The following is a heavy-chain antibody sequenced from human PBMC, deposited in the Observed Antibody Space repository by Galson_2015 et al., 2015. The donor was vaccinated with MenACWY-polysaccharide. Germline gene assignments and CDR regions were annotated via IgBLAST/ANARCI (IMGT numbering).Heavy chain of an antibody. V-gene: IGHV4-31*11. CDR1: GVSISSGSHH. Sequence: TLSLTCAVSGVSISSGSHHWSWFRQYPGKGLEWIAYMFHSGGGNYNPSLRSRVTISLDKSRNQFSLNLSSVTAADTAVYFCAGIPATETSFGWFDPWGQGTLVTVSS. CDR3: AGIPATETSFGWFDP. J-gene: IGHJ5*02. D-gene: IGHD4-17*01. CDR2: MFHSGGG.